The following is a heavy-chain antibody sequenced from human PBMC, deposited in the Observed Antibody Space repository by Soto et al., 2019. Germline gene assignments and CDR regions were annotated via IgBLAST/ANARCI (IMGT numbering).Heavy chain of an antibody. CDR3: ARAPKVSGSSQTRPDF. V-gene: IGHV4-34*01. CDR2: ISQSGNT. Sequence: SETLSLTCSIYSGSFSGYYWSWIRQPPGKGLEWIGEISQSGNTNYSPSLKSRVSISIDTSKRQFSLNLASVSAADTAVYYCARAPKVSGSSQTRPDFWGQGTLVTVSS. CDR1: SGSFSGYY. D-gene: IGHD6-6*01. J-gene: IGHJ4*02.